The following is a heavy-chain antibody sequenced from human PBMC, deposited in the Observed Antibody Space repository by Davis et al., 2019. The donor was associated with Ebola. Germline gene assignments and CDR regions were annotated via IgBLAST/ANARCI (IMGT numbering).Heavy chain of an antibody. CDR3: ARDHTDAFDI. CDR1: GFTFSSYE. V-gene: IGHV3-7*01. J-gene: IGHJ3*02. Sequence: GESLKISCAASGFTFSSYEMSWVRQAPGKGLEWVANIKQDGSEKYYVDSVKGRFTISRDNAKNSLYLQVNSLRAEDTAVYYCARDHTDAFDIWGQGTMVTVSS. CDR2: IKQDGSEK.